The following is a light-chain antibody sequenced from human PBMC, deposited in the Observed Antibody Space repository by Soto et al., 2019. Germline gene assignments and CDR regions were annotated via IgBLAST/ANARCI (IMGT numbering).Light chain of an antibody. Sequence: QSVLTQAASVSGSPGQSITISCTGTSSDIGAYHYVSWYQQRPGKAPKVLIYAVNNRPSGISDRFSGSKSGNTASLTISGLQAEDEAVYNCNSYTNSDTVIFGGGTKLTVL. CDR2: AVN. J-gene: IGLJ2*01. CDR3: NSYTNSDTVI. V-gene: IGLV2-14*01. CDR1: SSDIGAYHY.